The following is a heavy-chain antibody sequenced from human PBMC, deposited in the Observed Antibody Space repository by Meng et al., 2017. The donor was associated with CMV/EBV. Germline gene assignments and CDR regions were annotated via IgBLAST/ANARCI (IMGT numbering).Heavy chain of an antibody. J-gene: IGHJ6*02. V-gene: IGHV3-53*01. CDR1: GFTVSSNY. CDR3: ARGVDTAPLGMDI. Sequence: SCAASGFTVSSNYVNWVRQAPGKGLEWVSVIYRGGSTYYADSVKGRFTISRDNSKNTVYLQMNSLRAEDTAVFYCARGVDTAPLGMDIWGQGTTVTVSS. D-gene: IGHD5-18*01. CDR2: IYRGGST.